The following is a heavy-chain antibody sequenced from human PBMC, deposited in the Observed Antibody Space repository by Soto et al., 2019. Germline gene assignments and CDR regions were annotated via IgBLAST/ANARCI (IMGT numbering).Heavy chain of an antibody. CDR2: IYYSGST. CDR3: ARWWSGSRQGFDP. J-gene: IGHJ5*02. D-gene: IGHD3-3*01. V-gene: IGHV4-31*03. Sequence: QVQLQESGPGLVKPSQTLSLTCTVSGGSISSGDYYWSWIRQHPGKGLEWIGYIYYSGSTYYNPSLKSRFNISVDTSKNQFSLKMSSVTAADTAGYYCARWWSGSRQGFDPWGQGTLVTVSS. CDR1: GGSISSGDYY.